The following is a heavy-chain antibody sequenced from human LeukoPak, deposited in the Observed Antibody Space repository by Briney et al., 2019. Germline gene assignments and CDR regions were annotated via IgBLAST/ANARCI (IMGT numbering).Heavy chain of an antibody. CDR1: GGTFSSYA. V-gene: IGHV1-2*02. J-gene: IGHJ4*02. Sequence: ASVKVSCKASGGTFSSYAISWVRQAPGQGLEWMGWINPNSGGTNYAQKFQGRVTMTRDTSISTAYMELSRLISDDTAVYYCARVATRFGIAAYWGQGTLVTVSS. CDR2: INPNSGGT. CDR3: ARVATRFGIAAY. D-gene: IGHD3-10*01.